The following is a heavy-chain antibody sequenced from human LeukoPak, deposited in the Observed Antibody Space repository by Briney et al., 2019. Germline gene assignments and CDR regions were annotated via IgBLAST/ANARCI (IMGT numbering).Heavy chain of an antibody. CDR1: GGSFSGYY. D-gene: IGHD3-16*01. CDR3: ARGGESSNFDY. CDR2: INHGGST. V-gene: IGHV4-34*01. Sequence: SETLSLTCAVYGGSFSGYYWSWIRQPPGKGLEWIGEINHGGSTNYNPSLKSRVTISVDTSKNQFSLKLSSVTAADTAVYYCARGGESSNFDYWGQGTLVTVSS. J-gene: IGHJ4*02.